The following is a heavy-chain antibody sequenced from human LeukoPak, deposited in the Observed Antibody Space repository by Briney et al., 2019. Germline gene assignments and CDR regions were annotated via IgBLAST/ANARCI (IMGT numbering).Heavy chain of an antibody. J-gene: IGHJ4*02. D-gene: IGHD4-23*01. V-gene: IGHV4-34*01. CDR1: GGSFSGYY. Sequence: SETLSLTCAVYGGSFSGYYWSWIRQPPGKGLEWIGEINHSGSTNYNPSLKSRVTISVDTSKNQFSLKLSSVTAADTAVYYCARGTGDGGKTFDYWGQGTLVTVSS. CDR2: INHSGST. CDR3: ARGTGDGGKTFDY.